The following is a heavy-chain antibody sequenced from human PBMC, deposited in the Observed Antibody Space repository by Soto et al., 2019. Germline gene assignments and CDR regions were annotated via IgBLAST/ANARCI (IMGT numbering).Heavy chain of an antibody. D-gene: IGHD3-22*01. Sequence: GGSLRLSCAASGFTFSDYYMTWVRQAPGKGLEWLSYISGGGGSTIYYTDSVEGRFTISRDNARNSVFLQMNSLRVDDTAVYYCARMRGYYDSSGYDYWGHGTLVTVSS. CDR1: GFTFSDYY. J-gene: IGHJ4*01. CDR3: ARMRGYYDSSGYDY. V-gene: IGHV3-11*01. CDR2: ISGGGGSTI.